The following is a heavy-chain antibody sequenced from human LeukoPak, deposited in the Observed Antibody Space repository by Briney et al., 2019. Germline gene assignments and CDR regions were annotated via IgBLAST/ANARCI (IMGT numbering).Heavy chain of an antibody. CDR1: GYTFNTYE. V-gene: IGHV1-18*01. CDR2: INTYNGNT. J-gene: IGHJ4*02. Sequence: ASVKVSCKASGYTFNTYEIAWVRQAPGQGLEWMGWINTYNGNTNYAQKVQGRVTMTTDTSTSTGYMELRNLRSDDTAVCYCARLAVGSSWFHDYWGQGTLVTVSS. CDR3: ARLAVGSSWFHDY. D-gene: IGHD6-13*01.